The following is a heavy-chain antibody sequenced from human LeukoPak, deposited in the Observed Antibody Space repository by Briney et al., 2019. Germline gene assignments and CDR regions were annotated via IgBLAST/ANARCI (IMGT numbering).Heavy chain of an antibody. Sequence: PGGSLRLSCAASGFTFSSYAMHWVGQAPGKGLEGVAVISYDGSNKYYADSVKGRFTISRDNSKNTLYLQMNSLRAEDTAVYYCARVVQPYYDSSGYYGYWGQGTLVTVST. D-gene: IGHD3-22*01. V-gene: IGHV3-30*04. J-gene: IGHJ4*02. CDR2: ISYDGSNK. CDR3: ARVVQPYYDSSGYYGY. CDR1: GFTFSSYA.